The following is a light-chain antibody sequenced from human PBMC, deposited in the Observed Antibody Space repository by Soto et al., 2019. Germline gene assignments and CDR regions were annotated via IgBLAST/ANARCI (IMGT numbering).Light chain of an antibody. V-gene: IGLV2-23*02. CDR2: EVT. CDR3: CSTEGTSSPYVV. J-gene: IGLJ2*01. CDR1: STDVGYYNL. Sequence: QSALPQPASVSGSPGQSITISCTGTSTDVGYYNLVSWYQQHPGKVPKLIIYEVTYRPSGVSNHFSGSKSRNTASLTICGLQAEEEADYYCCSTEGTSSPYVVFGGRTQRTV.